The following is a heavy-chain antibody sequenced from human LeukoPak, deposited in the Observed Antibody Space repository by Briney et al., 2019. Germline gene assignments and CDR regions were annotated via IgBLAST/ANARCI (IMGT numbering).Heavy chain of an antibody. CDR2: ISDTARTK. V-gene: IGHV3-11*04. CDR1: GFTFSDYY. J-gene: IGHJ2*01. D-gene: IGHD3-10*01. CDR3: ARSPGGYFDL. Sequence: GGSLRLSCAASGFTFSDYYMTWIRQTPGKGLEWISYISDTARTKSYADSVKGRFTISRDNAKNSLYLQMNSLRVEDTAVYYCARSPGGYFDLWGRGILVTVSS.